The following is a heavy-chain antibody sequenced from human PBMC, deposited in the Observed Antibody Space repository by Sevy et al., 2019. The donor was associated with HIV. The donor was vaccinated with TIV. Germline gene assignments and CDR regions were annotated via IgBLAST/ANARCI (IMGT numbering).Heavy chain of an antibody. D-gene: IGHD6-6*01. CDR3: ARRFSSSSFDY. CDR2: IYSSGTT. Sequence: SETLSLTCTVSGDSISSRSYYWNWVRQPAAKGLEWIGRIYSSGTTDYNPSLKSRLTMSVDTSKNQFSLNLRSVTAADTAVYYCARRFSSSSFDYWGHGILVTVSS. V-gene: IGHV4-61*02. CDR1: GDSISSRSYY. J-gene: IGHJ4*01.